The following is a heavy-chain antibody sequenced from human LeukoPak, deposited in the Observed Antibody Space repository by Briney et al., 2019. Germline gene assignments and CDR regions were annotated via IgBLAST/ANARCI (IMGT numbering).Heavy chain of an antibody. CDR1: GGSIGHYY. V-gene: IGHV4-4*07. CDR2: IYTSGST. Sequence: NPSETLSLTCTVSGGSIGHYYWTWIRQPAGKGLEWIGRIYTSGSTRCNPSLKSRVTMSVDTSQNQFSLKLSSVTAADTAMYYCAREDSTGWYGVDYWSQETLVTVSS. J-gene: IGHJ4*02. D-gene: IGHD6-19*01. CDR3: AREDSTGWYGVDY.